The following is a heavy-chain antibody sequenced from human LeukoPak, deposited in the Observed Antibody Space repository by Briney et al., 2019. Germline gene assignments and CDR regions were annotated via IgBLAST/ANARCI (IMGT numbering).Heavy chain of an antibody. CDR2: INSDGSST. CDR1: GFTFSSYW. D-gene: IGHD2-2*02. Sequence: GGSLRLSCAASGFTFSSYWMHWVRQAPGKGLVWVSRINSDGSSTSYADSVKGRFTVSRDNAKNTLYLQMNSLRAEDTAVYYCARGIPAAIRNDADWFDPWGQGTLVTVSS. J-gene: IGHJ5*02. CDR3: ARGIPAAIRNDADWFDP. V-gene: IGHV3-74*01.